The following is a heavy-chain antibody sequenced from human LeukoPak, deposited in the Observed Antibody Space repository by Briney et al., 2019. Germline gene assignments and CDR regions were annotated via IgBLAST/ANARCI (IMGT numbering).Heavy chain of an antibody. J-gene: IGHJ6*02. D-gene: IGHD3-3*01. CDR3: ARGVRFLEWLFDYYYYYSMDV. V-gene: IGHV4-34*01. Sequence: SETLSLTCAVYGGSFSGYYWSWIRQPPGNGLEWIGEINHSGSTNYNPSLKSRVTISVDTSKNQFSLKLSSVTAADTAVYYCARGVRFLEWLFDYYYYYSMDVWGQGTTVTVSS. CDR2: INHSGST. CDR1: GGSFSGYY.